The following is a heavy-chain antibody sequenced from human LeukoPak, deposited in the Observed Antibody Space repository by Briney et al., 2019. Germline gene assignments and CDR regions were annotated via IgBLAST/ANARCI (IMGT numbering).Heavy chain of an antibody. D-gene: IGHD5-12*01. CDR2: INAGNGNT. J-gene: IGHJ4*02. CDR3: ARGVATNRYYFDY. Sequence: ASVKVFCKASGYTFTSYAMHWVRQAPGQRLEWMGWINAGNGNTKYSQKFQGRVTITRDTSASTAYMELSSLRSEDTAVYSCARGVATNRYYFDYWGQGTLVTVSS. CDR1: GYTFTSYA. V-gene: IGHV1-3*01.